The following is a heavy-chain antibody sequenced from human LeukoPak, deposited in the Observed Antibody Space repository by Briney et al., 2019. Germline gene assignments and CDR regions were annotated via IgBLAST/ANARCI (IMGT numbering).Heavy chain of an antibody. V-gene: IGHV3-74*01. CDR3: LRDLNWSLDQ. J-gene: IGHJ4*02. Sequence: GGSLRLSCAASGLTFSNYMMHWVRQAPGKGLVWVSRIKSDGITITYADSVKGRFTISRDNAKNTLYLQMNSLRAEDTAVYYCLRDLNWSLDQWGQGTLVTVSS. CDR2: IKSDGITI. D-gene: IGHD1-20*01. CDR1: GLTFSNYM.